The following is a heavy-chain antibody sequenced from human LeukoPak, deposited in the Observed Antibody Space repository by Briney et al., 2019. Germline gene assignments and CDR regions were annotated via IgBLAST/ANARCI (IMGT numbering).Heavy chain of an antibody. V-gene: IGHV4-34*01. J-gene: IGHJ6*02. D-gene: IGHD6-19*01. CDR1: GGSFSGYY. CDR3: ARGPSRRLVPYGMDV. Sequence: SETLSLTCAVYGGSFSGYYWSWIRQPPGKGLEWIGEINHSGSTNYNPSLKSRVTISVDTSKNQFSLKLSSVTAADTAVYYCARGPSRRLVPYGMDVWGQGTTVTVSS. CDR2: INHSGST.